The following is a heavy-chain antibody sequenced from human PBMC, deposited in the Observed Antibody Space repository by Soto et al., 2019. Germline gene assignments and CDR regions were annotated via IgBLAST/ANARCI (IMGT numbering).Heavy chain of an antibody. CDR3: ARDMHAGFTHPFDP. Sequence: SETLSLTCTVSAASFSKYYWTWIRQSPGKGLEWIGYIYFNGNTNYNPSLKRRVTMSIDTSKKQFSLNLSSVTAADTAVYYCARDMHAGFTHPFDPWGQGTLVTVS. D-gene: IGHD2-8*01. CDR1: AASFSKYY. CDR2: IYFNGNT. V-gene: IGHV4-59*01. J-gene: IGHJ5*02.